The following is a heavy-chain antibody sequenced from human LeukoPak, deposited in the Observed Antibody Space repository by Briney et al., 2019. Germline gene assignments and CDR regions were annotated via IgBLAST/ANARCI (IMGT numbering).Heavy chain of an antibody. CDR2: INHSGST. J-gene: IGHJ6*03. CDR1: GFIFSNYW. V-gene: IGHV4-34*01. CDR3: ARGKRKDIVLMVYARPVFYYMDV. Sequence: GSLRLSCEASGFIFSNYWMAWIRQPPGKGLEWIGEINHSGSTNYNPSLKSRVTISVDTSKNQFSLKLSSVTAADTAVYYCARGKRKDIVLMVYARPVFYYMDVWGKGTTVTVSS. D-gene: IGHD2-8*01.